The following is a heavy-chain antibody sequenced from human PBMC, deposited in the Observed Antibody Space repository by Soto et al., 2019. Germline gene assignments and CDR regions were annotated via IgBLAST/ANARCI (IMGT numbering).Heavy chain of an antibody. D-gene: IGHD3-10*01. Sequence: GGSLRLSCAASGFTIRSNYLTWVRQAPGKGLEWVSVIYRSGKIYYADSVRGRFTTSSDNSQNTLHLEMNSLRAEDTAVYYCARHSGLIRGSYGVDLWGQGTTVTVSS. CDR1: GFTIRSNY. V-gene: IGHV3-53*01. J-gene: IGHJ6*02. CDR3: ARHSGLIRGSYGVDL. CDR2: IYRSGKI.